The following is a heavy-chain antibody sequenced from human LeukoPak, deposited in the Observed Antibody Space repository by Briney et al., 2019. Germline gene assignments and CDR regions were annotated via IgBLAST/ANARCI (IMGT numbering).Heavy chain of an antibody. V-gene: IGHV1-2*02. Sequence: ASAKVSCKASGYTFTGYYIHWVRQAPGQGLEWMGWISPNTGGTNYAQKFQGRVTMTRDTSISTAYMELSRLGSDDTAVYYCASAEGYQLLSSYWGQGTLVTVSS. D-gene: IGHD2-2*01. J-gene: IGHJ4*02. CDR2: ISPNTGGT. CDR1: GYTFTGYY. CDR3: ASAEGYQLLSSY.